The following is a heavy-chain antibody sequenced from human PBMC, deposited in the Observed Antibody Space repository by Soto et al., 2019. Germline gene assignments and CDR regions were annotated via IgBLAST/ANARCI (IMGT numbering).Heavy chain of an antibody. CDR3: XXXXXXXXXXLSRRGGYYYYMDV. J-gene: IGHJ6*03. V-gene: IGHV4-34*02. CDR1: GGSFSGYQ. D-gene: IGHD3-16*02. CDR2: INDSGNI. Sequence: QVQLQQWGAGLLKPSETLSLTCAVYGGSFSGYQWTWIRQTPEKGLEWIGEINDSGNINYNPSLKSRVTIXVDXAXXXIXXXXXXXXXXXXXXXXXXXXXXXXXXXLSRRGGYYYYMDVWGKGTTVTVSS.